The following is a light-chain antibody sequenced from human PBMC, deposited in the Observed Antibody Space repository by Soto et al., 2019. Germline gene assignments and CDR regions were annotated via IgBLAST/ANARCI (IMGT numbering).Light chain of an antibody. CDR2: GAS. J-gene: IGKJ1*01. Sequence: EIVMTQSPGTLSLSPGETATPSCRASQSVSSNYVAWFQQIPGQAPRLLIYGASTRATGIPARFSGSGSGTEFTLTISSLQRDDFATYYCQQYSTYSRTFGQGTKVDIK. CDR3: QQYSTYSRT. V-gene: IGKV3-15*01. CDR1: QSVSSN.